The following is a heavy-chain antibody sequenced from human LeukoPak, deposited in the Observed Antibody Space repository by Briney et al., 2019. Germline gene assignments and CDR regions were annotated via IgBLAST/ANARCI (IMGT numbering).Heavy chain of an antibody. J-gene: IGHJ4*02. CDR1: GGSINGYY. D-gene: IGHD1-26*01. V-gene: IGHV4-4*07. Sequence: KPSETLSLTCTVSGGSINGYYWNWIRQSAGKRLEWIGRISDSGYTNYNPSLQSRLTMSVDTSKNQFSLRLSSVTAADTAVYYCARGEHTCDYWGQGTLATVSS. CDR3: ARGEHTCDY. CDR2: ISDSGYT.